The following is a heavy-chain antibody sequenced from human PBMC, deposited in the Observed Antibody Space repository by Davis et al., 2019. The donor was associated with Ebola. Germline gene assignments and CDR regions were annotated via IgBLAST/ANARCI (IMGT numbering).Heavy chain of an antibody. Sequence: PGGSLRLSCAASGFTFSSYSMNWVRQAPGKGLEWVSYISSSSSTIYYADSVKGRFTISRDNSKNTLYLQMNSLRAEDTAVYYCAKDRDYYGSGKYYYYGMDVWGKGTTVTVSS. D-gene: IGHD3-10*01. CDR2: ISSSSSTI. J-gene: IGHJ6*04. CDR1: GFTFSSYS. V-gene: IGHV3-48*01. CDR3: AKDRDYYGSGKYYYYGMDV.